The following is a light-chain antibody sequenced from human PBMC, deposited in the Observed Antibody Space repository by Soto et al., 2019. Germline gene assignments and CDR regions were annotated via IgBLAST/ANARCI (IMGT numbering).Light chain of an antibody. CDR1: TGAVTSGHY. V-gene: IGLV7-46*01. CDR3: LLSYSGALAEV. Sequence: QAVVTQEPSLTVSPGGTVTLTCGSSTGAVTSGHYPYWFQQKPGQAPRTLIYDTSNKHSWTPARFSGSLLGGKAALTLSGAQPEDEAEYYCLLSYSGALAEVFVTGTKLTVL. J-gene: IGLJ1*01. CDR2: DTS.